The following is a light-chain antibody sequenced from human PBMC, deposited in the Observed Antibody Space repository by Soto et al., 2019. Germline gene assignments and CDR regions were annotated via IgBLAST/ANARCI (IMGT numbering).Light chain of an antibody. J-gene: IGKJ1*01. CDR3: MQALQTSWT. V-gene: IGKV2-28*01. CDR2: LCS. CDR1: QSLLHSNGYNY. Sequence: DIVMTQSPLSLPVTPGEPASISCRSSQSLLHSNGYNYLDWYLQKPGQSPQLLIYLCSNRASGVTDRISGSGSGTDFTLKISRVEAEDVGVYYCMQALQTSWTFGQGTKVEIK.